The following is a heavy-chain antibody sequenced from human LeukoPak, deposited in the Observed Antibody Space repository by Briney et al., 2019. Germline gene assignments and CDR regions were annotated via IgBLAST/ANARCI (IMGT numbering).Heavy chain of an antibody. CDR2: IKGDGIST. V-gene: IGHV3-74*01. Sequence: PGGSLRLSCAGSGFIFNNYAMHWVRQPPGQGLVWVSRIKGDGISTNYADSVKGRFTISRDIAKNTLYLQMNSLRAEDTGVYYCAKDHYWSIDYWGRGTLVTVSS. CDR1: GFIFNNYA. D-gene: IGHD3-3*01. CDR3: AKDHYWSIDY. J-gene: IGHJ4*02.